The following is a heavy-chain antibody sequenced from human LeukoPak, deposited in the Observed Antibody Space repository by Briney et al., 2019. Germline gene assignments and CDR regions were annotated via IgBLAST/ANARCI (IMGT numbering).Heavy chain of an antibody. CDR2: ISYDGSNK. CDR1: GFTFSSYG. J-gene: IGHJ2*01. CDR3: AKAGYSSGWYVSWYFDL. D-gene: IGHD6-19*01. V-gene: IGHV3-30*18. Sequence: SGGSLRLSCAASGFTFSSYGMHWVRQAPGKGLEWVAVISYDGSNKYYADSVKGRFTISRDNSKNTLYLQMNSLRAEDTAVYYCAKAGYSSGWYVSWYFDLWGRGTLVTVSS.